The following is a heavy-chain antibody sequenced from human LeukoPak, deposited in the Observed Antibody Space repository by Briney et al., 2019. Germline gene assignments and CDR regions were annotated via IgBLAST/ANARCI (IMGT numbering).Heavy chain of an antibody. D-gene: IGHD3-16*01. Sequence: ASVKVSCKASGYTFTSYVINWVRQATGQGLEWMGWMNPNSGNTGYAQKFQGRVTITRNTSISTAYMELSSLRSEDTAVYYCARSGYDYVWGSWRVFDYWGQGTLVTVSS. CDR3: ARSGYDYVWGSWRVFDY. J-gene: IGHJ4*02. V-gene: IGHV1-8*03. CDR2: MNPNSGNT. CDR1: GYTFTSYV.